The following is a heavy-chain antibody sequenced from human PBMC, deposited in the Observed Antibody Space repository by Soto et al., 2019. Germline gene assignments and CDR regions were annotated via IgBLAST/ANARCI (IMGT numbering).Heavy chain of an antibody. V-gene: IGHV4-61*01. J-gene: IGHJ5*02. CDR3: ARGWVYCTDGVCYSWFDP. D-gene: IGHD2-8*01. Sequence: SETLSLTCTVSGGSVSSGSYYWSWIRQPPGKGLEWIGYIYYSGSTNYNPSLKSRVTISVDTSKNQFSLKLSSVTAADTAVYYCARGWVYCTDGVCYSWFDPWGQGTLVTVSS. CDR2: IYYSGST. CDR1: GGSVSSGSYY.